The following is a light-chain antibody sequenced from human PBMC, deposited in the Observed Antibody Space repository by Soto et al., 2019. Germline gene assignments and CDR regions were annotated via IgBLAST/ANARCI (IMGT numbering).Light chain of an antibody. V-gene: IGKV1-5*01. CDR1: QSISSW. Sequence: DIQMTQSPSTLSASVGDRVTITCRASQSISSWLAWYQQKQGKAPKLLIYDASSWASGVPSRFSGSGSGTEFTLTISSLQPDDFATYYCQQDTSYLWTFGQGTKVEIK. CDR3: QQDTSYLWT. J-gene: IGKJ1*01. CDR2: DAS.